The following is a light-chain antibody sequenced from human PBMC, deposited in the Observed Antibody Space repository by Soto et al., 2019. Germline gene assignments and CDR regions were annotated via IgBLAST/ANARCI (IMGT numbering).Light chain of an antibody. CDR1: SSNIGSNN. J-gene: IGLJ1*01. Sequence: QSVLTQPPSVSETPGQRVTISCSGSSSNIGSNNDNCYRQLQQTAPTLLIYSNTQRPSGVPDRFCGSKSGTSASLAISVLEFEDEADDYCAVCDYSLNGCVFGTGTQLTVL. V-gene: IGLV1-44*01. CDR2: SNT. CDR3: AVCDYSLNGCV.